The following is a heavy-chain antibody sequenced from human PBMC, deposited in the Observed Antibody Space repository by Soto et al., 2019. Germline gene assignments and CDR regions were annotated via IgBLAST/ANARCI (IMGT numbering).Heavy chain of an antibody. CDR2: MNTNTNTT. CDR3: AREVVETSSLWLDP. J-gene: IGHJ5*02. CDR1: GYTFTNND. Sequence: VQLVQSGAEVKKPGASVKVSCKASGYTFTNNDINWVRQAPGQGLEWIGWMNTNTNTTDSAEVFEGCVALTCGTPISTAYMQLNSLKIDDTAVYYCAREVVETSSLWLDPWGHGTLVTVSS. V-gene: IGHV1-8*01. D-gene: IGHD6-6*01.